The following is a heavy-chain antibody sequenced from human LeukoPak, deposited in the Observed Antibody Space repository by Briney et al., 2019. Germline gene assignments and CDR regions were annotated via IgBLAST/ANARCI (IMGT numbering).Heavy chain of an antibody. Sequence: SETLSLTCAVYGGSFSGYHWSWIRQPPGKGLEWIGEINHSGSTNYNPSLKSRVTISVDTSKNQFSLKLSSVTASDTAVYYCASCNSSSWYGWFDPCGQGTLVTVSS. CDR3: ASCNSSSWYGWFDP. CDR1: GGSFSGYH. D-gene: IGHD6-13*01. J-gene: IGHJ5*02. V-gene: IGHV4-34*01. CDR2: INHSGST.